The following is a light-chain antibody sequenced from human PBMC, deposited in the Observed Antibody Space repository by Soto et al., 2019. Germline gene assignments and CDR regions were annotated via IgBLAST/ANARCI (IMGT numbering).Light chain of an antibody. CDR3: SSYTSRTALHV. V-gene: IGLV2-14*01. J-gene: IGLJ1*01. Sequence: QSVLTQPASVSGSPGQSITISCTGTSSDVGGYNYVSWYQHHPGKAPKLMIYDVSLRPSEVSNRFSGSKSGNTASLTISGLRAEDEADYYCSSYTSRTALHVFGTGTKVTVL. CDR2: DVS. CDR1: SSDVGGYNY.